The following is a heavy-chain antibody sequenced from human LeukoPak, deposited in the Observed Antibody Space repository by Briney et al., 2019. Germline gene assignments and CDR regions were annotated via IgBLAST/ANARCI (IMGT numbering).Heavy chain of an antibody. CDR3: ARDGDYCSSTSCRYFDY. V-gene: IGHV3-21*01. Sequence: GRSLRLSCAASGFTFSSYSMNWVRQAPGKGLEWVSSISSNSSYIYYADSVKGRFTISRDNAKNSLYLQMNSLRAEDTAVYYCARDGDYCSSTSCRYFDYWGQGTLVTVSS. CDR1: GFTFSSYS. CDR2: ISSNSSYI. J-gene: IGHJ4*02. D-gene: IGHD2-2*01.